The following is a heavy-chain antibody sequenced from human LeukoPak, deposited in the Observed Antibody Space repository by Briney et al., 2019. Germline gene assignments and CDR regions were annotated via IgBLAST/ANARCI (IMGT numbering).Heavy chain of an antibody. D-gene: IGHD1-14*01. J-gene: IGHJ4*02. CDR1: GFVVSTNY. CDR3: ARGEGGILATPEDY. Sequence: PGGSLRLSCAASGFVVSTNYMSWVRQAPGKGPEWVSVIYSGGDTYYAGSVKGRFTISRDNSKNTLYLQMNSLRVEDTAVYYCARGEGGILATPEDYWGQGTLVTVSS. V-gene: IGHV3-53*01. CDR2: IYSGGDT.